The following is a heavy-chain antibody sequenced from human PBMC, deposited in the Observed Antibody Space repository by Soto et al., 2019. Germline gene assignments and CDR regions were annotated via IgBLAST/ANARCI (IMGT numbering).Heavy chain of an antibody. Sequence: DSVKVSWKAAGDTFTNYAMHWVRQAPGQRLEWMGWINAGNGNTKYSQKFQGRVTITADESTSTAYMELSSLRSEDTAVYYCARDPLYGDYRGNAFDIWGQGTMVTVSS. CDR1: GDTFTNYA. D-gene: IGHD4-17*01. J-gene: IGHJ3*02. V-gene: IGHV1-3*01. CDR2: INAGNGNT. CDR3: ARDPLYGDYRGNAFDI.